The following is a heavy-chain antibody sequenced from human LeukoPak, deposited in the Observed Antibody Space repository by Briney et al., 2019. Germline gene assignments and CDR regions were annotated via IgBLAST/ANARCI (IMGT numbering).Heavy chain of an antibody. CDR3: AKNTQYSGYYDC. CDR1: GFTFSSYP. CDR2: ISDSGGIT. V-gene: IGHV3-23*01. J-gene: IGHJ4*02. D-gene: IGHD6-6*01. Sequence: GGSLRLSCAASGFTFSSYPMTWVRQAPGKGPEWVSLISDSGGITYYADSVKGRFTISRDNSKNTPYLQMNSLRAEDTAVYYCAKNTQYSGYYDCWGQGTLVAVSS.